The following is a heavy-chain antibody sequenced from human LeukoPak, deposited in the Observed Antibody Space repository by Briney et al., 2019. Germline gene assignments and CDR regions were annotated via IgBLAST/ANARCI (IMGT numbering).Heavy chain of an antibody. Sequence: ASVKVSCKXSGYTFTGYYMHWVRQAPGQGLEWMGRINPNSGGTNYAQKFQGRVTMTRDTSISTAYMELSRLRSDDTAVYYCAREYYDILTGYLLDYWGQGTLVTVSS. CDR1: GYTFTGYY. J-gene: IGHJ4*02. D-gene: IGHD3-9*01. V-gene: IGHV1-2*06. CDR3: AREYYDILTGYLLDY. CDR2: INPNSGGT.